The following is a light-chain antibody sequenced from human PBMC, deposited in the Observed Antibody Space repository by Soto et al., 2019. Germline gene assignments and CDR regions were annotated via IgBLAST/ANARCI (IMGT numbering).Light chain of an antibody. V-gene: IGKV2-28*01. CDR2: LGS. Sequence: DIVMTQSPLSLPVTPGEPASISCRSSQSLLHSNGYNYLDWYLQKPGQSPQLLIYLGSNRSSGVPDRVSCSGSGTDFTLKISRVEAEDVGVYYCMQALQTRTFGQGTKVEIK. CDR3: MQALQTRT. CDR1: QSLLHSNGYNY. J-gene: IGKJ1*01.